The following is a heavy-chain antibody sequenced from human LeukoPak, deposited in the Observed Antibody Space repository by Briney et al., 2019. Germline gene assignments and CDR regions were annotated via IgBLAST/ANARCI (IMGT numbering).Heavy chain of an antibody. J-gene: IGHJ4*02. V-gene: IGHV4-34*01. Sequence: SETLSLTCAVYGGSFSGYYWSWIRQPPGKGLEWIGEINHSGSTNYNPSLKSRVTISIDTSKNQFSLKLSSVTAADTAVYYCARVNCSSTSCPFDYWGQGTLVTVSS. CDR3: ARVNCSSTSCPFDY. CDR2: INHSGST. D-gene: IGHD2-2*01. CDR1: GGSFSGYY.